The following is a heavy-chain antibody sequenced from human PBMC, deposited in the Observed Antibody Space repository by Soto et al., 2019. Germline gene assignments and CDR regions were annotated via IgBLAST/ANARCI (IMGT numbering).Heavy chain of an antibody. Sequence: GASVKVSCKASGYTFTSYYMHWVRQAPGQGLEWMGIINPSGGSTSYAQKFQGRVTMTRDTSTSTVYMELSSLRSEDTAVYYCASASSSGWLIDYWGQGTLVTVSS. CDR2: INPSGGST. CDR1: GYTFTSYY. V-gene: IGHV1-46*01. J-gene: IGHJ4*02. CDR3: ASASSSGWLIDY. D-gene: IGHD6-19*01.